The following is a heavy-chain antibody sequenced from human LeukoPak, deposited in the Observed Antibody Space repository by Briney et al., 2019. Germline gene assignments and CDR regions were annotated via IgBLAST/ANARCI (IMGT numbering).Heavy chain of an antibody. D-gene: IGHD2-2*01. CDR2: IYYSGST. CDR3: MGYCSSTSCYVGDLNWFDP. CDR1: GGSISSGGYY. V-gene: IGHV4-31*03. J-gene: IGHJ5*02. Sequence: PSQTLSLTCTVSGGSISSGGYYWSWIRQHPGKGLEWIGYIYYSGSTYYNPSLKSRVTISVDTSKNQFSLKLSSVTAADTAVYCCMGYCSSTSCYVGDLNWFDPWGQGTLVTVSS.